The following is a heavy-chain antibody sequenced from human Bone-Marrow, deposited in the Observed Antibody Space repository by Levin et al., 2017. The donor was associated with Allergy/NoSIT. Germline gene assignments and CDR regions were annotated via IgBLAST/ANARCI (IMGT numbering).Heavy chain of an antibody. D-gene: IGHD2-2*01. CDR2: IIRDGSLK. CDR3: AGEGRRVVPDTSAFDS. J-gene: IGHJ3*02. CDR1: GITFSGDW. Sequence: GGSLRLSCAASGITFSGDWMSWVRQAPGKGLEWVANIIRDGSLKFYADSVKGRFTISRDNAKDSLYLQMNSLRAEDSAVYYCAGEGRRVVPDTSAFDSWGQGTMVTVSS. V-gene: IGHV3-7*04.